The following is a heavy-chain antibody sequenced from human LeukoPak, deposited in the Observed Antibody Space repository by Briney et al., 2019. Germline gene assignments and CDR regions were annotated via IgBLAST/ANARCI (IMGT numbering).Heavy chain of an antibody. CDR3: ASGRGTLGYMDV. Sequence: GGSLRLSCAASGFPFSSYSMNWVRQAPGKGLEWVSYIRSTGTTTYHADSVKGRFAISRDNGKNSLYLQMNSLGVDDTAVYYCASGRGTLGYMDVWGKGTTVTVSS. D-gene: IGHD1-14*01. V-gene: IGHV3-48*01. CDR2: IRSTGTTT. J-gene: IGHJ6*03. CDR1: GFPFSSYS.